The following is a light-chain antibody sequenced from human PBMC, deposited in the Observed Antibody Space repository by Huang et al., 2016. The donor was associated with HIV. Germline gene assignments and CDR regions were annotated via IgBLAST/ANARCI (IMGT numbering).Light chain of an antibody. Sequence: DIQMTQSPSSLSASVGDRVTITCLAIQTITTYLSWYQTKPGKGPKLLIYGAASLHSGVPSRFSGSGSGTDFTLTISSLQPEDFATYYCQQSYFTPLTFGGGTRLEIK. V-gene: IGKV1-39*01. CDR3: QQSYFTPLT. CDR2: GAA. J-gene: IGKJ4*01. CDR1: QTITTY.